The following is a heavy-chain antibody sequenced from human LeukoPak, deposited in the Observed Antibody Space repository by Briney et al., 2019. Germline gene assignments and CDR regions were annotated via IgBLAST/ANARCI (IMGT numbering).Heavy chain of an antibody. CDR1: GFTFTSYG. J-gene: IGHJ4*02. Sequence: GASLRLSCAASGFTFTSYGMSWVRQAPGKGREWVSGISPRGDVTYYADSVKGRFAISRDNSKNMVYLEVISLTVEDTAVYYCAKDDAWIRFGEWSQGTLVIVSS. CDR3: AKDDAWIRFGE. D-gene: IGHD3-10*01. V-gene: IGHV3-23*01. CDR2: ISPRGDVT.